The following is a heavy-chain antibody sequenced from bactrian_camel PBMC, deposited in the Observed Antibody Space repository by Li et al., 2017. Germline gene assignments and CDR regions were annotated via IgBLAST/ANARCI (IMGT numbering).Heavy chain of an antibody. D-gene: IGHD2*01. CDR2: IGSDGSI. CDR3: ATASRPSCGLSWFVPTLYRY. Sequence: QVQLVESGGGSVQAGGSLRLSCAVSGYTVSRYCMAWFRQVPGNERERVATIGSDGSITYADSVKGRFTWSKDNPQNTLSLQMDSLKPEDTAMYYCATASRPSCGLSWFVPTLYRYWGQGTQVTVS. J-gene: IGHJ4*01. CDR1: GYTVSRYC. V-gene: IGHV3S55*01.